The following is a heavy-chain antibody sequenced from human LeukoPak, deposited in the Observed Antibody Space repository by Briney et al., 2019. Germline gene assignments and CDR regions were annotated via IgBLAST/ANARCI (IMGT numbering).Heavy chain of an antibody. D-gene: IGHD3-3*01. CDR3: ARALYDFWCGYYPIFDY. Sequence: GGSLRLSCAASGFTFRSYSMNWVRQAPGKGLEWVSYISSSSDYRYYADSVKGRFTISRDNAKNSLYLQMSSLRAEDTAVYYCARALYDFWCGYYPIFDYWGQGTLVTVSS. CDR1: GFTFRSYS. CDR2: ISSSSDYR. V-gene: IGHV3-21*01. J-gene: IGHJ4*02.